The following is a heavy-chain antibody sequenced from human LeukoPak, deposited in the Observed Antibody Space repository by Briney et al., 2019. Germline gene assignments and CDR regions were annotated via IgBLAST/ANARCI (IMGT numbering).Heavy chain of an antibody. J-gene: IGHJ4*02. CDR3: ARDLNGEDFDY. D-gene: IGHD1-1*01. Sequence: GGSLRLSCAASGFDFGSYDMHWVRQAPGKGLEWVAIIWLDGSATYYGDSVKGRFTVSRDNSNNTLYLQMNSLRVEDTAVYYCARDLNGEDFDYWGQGTLVAVSS. V-gene: IGHV3-33*01. CDR1: GFDFGSYD. CDR2: IWLDGSAT.